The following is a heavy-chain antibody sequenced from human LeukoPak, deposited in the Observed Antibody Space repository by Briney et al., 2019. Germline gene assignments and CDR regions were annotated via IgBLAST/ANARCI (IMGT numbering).Heavy chain of an antibody. J-gene: IGHJ6*03. CDR2: ISGSGGST. D-gene: IGHD1-1*01. CDR1: GFTFRSYG. V-gene: IGHV3-23*01. CDR3: ATTDPGTFYYYYYMDV. Sequence: GGTLRLSCAASGFTFRSYGMTWVRQAPGKGLEWVSAISGSGGSTYYADSVKGRFTISRDNSKNTLYLQMNSLRAEDTAVYYCATTDPGTFYYYYYMDVWGKGTTVTVSS.